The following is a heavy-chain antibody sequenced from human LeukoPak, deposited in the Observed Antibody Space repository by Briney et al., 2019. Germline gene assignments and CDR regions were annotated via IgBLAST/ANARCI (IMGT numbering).Heavy chain of an antibody. J-gene: IGHJ4*02. CDR3: AKDRLRVEVLRFLEWLFDY. CDR1: GFTFSSYA. Sequence: GGSLRLSCAASGFTFSSYAMSWVRQAPGKGLEWVSVISGSGGSTYYADSVKGRFTISRDNSKNTLYLQMNSLRAEDTAVYYCAKDRLRVEVLRFLEWLFDYWGQGTLVTVSS. CDR2: ISGSGGST. D-gene: IGHD3-3*01. V-gene: IGHV3-23*01.